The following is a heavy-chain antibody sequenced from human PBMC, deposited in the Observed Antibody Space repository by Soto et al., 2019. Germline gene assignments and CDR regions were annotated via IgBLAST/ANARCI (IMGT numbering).Heavy chain of an antibody. CDR3: ARRIGSPDVYLGF. CDR1: GYTFTGYG. CDR2: INAYNDNT. Sequence: QVQLVQSGAEVKRPGASVKVSCKASGYTFTGYGISWVRQAPGQGLEWMGRINAYNDNTDYAQKFQGRVTLTTDTSTSTAYMELRSLRSDDTAVYYCARRIGSPDVYLGFWGQGTLVTVSS. J-gene: IGHJ4*02. V-gene: IGHV1-18*01.